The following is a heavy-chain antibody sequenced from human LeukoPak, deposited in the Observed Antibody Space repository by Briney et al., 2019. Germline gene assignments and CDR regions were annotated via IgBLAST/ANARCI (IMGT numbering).Heavy chain of an antibody. D-gene: IGHD6-13*01. V-gene: IGHV3-21*04. CDR1: GFTFSSHW. Sequence: GGSLRLSCADSGFTFSSHWMHWVRQAPGKGLEWVSSISSSSSYIYYADSVKGQFTISRDNSKNTLYLQMSSLRAEDAAVYYCAKSGSTSWYLDYWGQGTLVTVSS. J-gene: IGHJ4*02. CDR3: AKSGSTSWYLDY. CDR2: ISSSSSYI.